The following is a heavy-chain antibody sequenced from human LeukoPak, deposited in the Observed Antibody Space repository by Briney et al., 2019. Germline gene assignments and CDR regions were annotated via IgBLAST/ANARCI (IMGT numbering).Heavy chain of an antibody. CDR1: GGSLSGYY. D-gene: IGHD2-15*01. J-gene: IGHJ3*02. CDR3: AREDMVVGGASDI. CDR2: IDQIGTT. V-gene: IGHV4-34*01. Sequence: PSETLSLTCEVFGGSLSGYYWSWIRQSPRQGLEWIGEIDQIGTTNYNPSLKTRVTMSVDTSKRQFSLKLTSVTAADTAVYYCAREDMVVGGASDIWGQGTTVSVST.